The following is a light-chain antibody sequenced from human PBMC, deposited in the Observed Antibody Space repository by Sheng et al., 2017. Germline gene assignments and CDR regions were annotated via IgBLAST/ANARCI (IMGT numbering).Light chain of an antibody. CDR3: EQSYSSPIT. CDR2: RTS. Sequence: DIQMTQSPSSLSASAGDRVTITCRASQNISSHLNWYQHKPGKAPRVVIYRTSSVPGGVPSRFXGSGSGTDFTLTISNLQPEDFATYFCEQSYSSPITFGPGTRVDIK. CDR1: QNISSH. V-gene: IGKV1-39*01. J-gene: IGKJ3*01.